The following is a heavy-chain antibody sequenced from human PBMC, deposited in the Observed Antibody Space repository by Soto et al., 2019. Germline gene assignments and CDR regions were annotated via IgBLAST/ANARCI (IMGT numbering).Heavy chain of an antibody. Sequence: EVQLVESGGGLVKPGGSLRLSCAASGFTFSSYSMNWVRQAPGKGLEWVSSISSSSSYIYYADSVKGRFTISRDNAKNSLYLQMNSLRAEDTAVYYCARDSGGVFGVVIILDYFDYWGQGTLVTVSS. CDR1: GFTFSSYS. D-gene: IGHD3-3*01. CDR2: ISSSSSYI. J-gene: IGHJ4*02. V-gene: IGHV3-21*01. CDR3: ARDSGGVFGVVIILDYFDY.